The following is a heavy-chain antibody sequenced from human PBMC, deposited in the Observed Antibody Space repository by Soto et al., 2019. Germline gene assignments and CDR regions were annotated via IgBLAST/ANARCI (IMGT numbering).Heavy chain of an antibody. CDR2: ISYDGSNK. J-gene: IGHJ4*02. V-gene: IGHV3-30*18. Sequence: LRLSCAASGFTFSSYGMHWVRPAPGKGLEWVAVISYDGSNKYYADSVKGRFTISRDNSKNTLYPQMNSLRAEDTAVYYCAKGRAPMTTVTTSDYWGQGTLVTVSS. CDR3: AKGRAPMTTVTTSDY. D-gene: IGHD4-17*01. CDR1: GFTFSSYG.